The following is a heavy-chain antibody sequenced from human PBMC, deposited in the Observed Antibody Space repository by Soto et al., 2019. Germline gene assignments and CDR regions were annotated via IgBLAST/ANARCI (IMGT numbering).Heavy chain of an antibody. J-gene: IGHJ4*02. CDR1: GFNFSGSA. D-gene: IGHD4-17*01. V-gene: IGHV3-73*01. Sequence: EVQLVESGGDLGQPGGSLKLSCTGLGFNFSGSALHWVRQPSGKGLEWVGRIRGRAKKYATSYAASVRGRFYLSRDDSKNTAFLQMNSLRDEDTGVYFCCGRGGDSLQDIWGQGTLVTVSS. CDR2: IRGRAKKYAT. CDR3: CGRGGDSLQDI.